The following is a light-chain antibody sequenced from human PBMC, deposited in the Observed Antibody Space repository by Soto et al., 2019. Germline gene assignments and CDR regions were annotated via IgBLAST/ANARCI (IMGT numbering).Light chain of an antibody. CDR3: QQYNNVPRT. Sequence: DIQMTQSPSSLSASVGDIVTITCQASQDITNYLNWYQQKPGKAPKLLIYDASNLETGVPSRFSGSGSGTHFTFTVSSLQPEDIATYYCQQYNNVPRTFGQGGKV. CDR1: QDITNY. CDR2: DAS. J-gene: IGKJ1*01. V-gene: IGKV1-33*01.